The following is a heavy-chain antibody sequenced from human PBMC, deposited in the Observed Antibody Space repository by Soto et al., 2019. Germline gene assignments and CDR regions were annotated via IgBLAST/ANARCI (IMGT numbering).Heavy chain of an antibody. J-gene: IGHJ4*02. Sequence: EVQLVESGGDLVQPGGSLRLSCAASGFSFSSSWVHWVRQAPGEGLMWVSRINGDGSTINYAVSVKGRFTTSRDNAKNTLYLQMNSLRFEDTAGYYCARAGYYWFDFWGQGSLVTVS. CDR2: INGDGSTI. D-gene: IGHD1-1*01. CDR1: GFSFSSSW. V-gene: IGHV3-74*01. CDR3: ARAGYYWFDF.